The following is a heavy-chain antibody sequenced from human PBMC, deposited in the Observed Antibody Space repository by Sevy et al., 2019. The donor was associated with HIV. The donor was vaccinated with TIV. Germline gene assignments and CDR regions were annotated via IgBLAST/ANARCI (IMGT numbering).Heavy chain of an antibody. Sequence: GGSLRLSCAASGLNIRAHWMLWDRQAAGEGLEWVANIKEDGSTKYYLDSVKGRFTISRDNAENSAFLQMNSLRVEDTAVYYCVRALLKADSLWGQGTLVTVSS. CDR2: IKEDGSTK. CDR1: GLNIRAHW. V-gene: IGHV3-7*01. CDR3: VRALLKADSL. J-gene: IGHJ4*02. D-gene: IGHD1-26*01.